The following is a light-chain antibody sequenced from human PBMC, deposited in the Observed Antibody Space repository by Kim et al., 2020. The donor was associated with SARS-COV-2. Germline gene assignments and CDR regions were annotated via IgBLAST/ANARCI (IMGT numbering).Light chain of an antibody. Sequence: DFQMTQSPSTLSASVGDRVIITCRASQSISSWLAWYQQKPGKAPKLLIYKASSLESEVPSRFSGSGFGTEFTLTINSRQPDDFATYYCQSRGTFGQGTKVDIK. CDR2: KAS. CDR3: QSRGT. J-gene: IGKJ1*01. V-gene: IGKV1-5*03. CDR1: QSISSW.